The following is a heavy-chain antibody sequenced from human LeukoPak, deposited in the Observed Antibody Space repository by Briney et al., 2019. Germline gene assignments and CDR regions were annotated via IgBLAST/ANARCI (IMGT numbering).Heavy chain of an antibody. V-gene: IGHV3-30*18. CDR3: AKEALDDYVWGSYRYGALDF. CDR2: ISYDGSNK. D-gene: IGHD3-16*02. Sequence: GRSLTLSCAASGVTFTNYAMHWVRQAPGKGLEWVAIISYDGSNKYYADSVKGRFTISRDNYKDTLYLQMNSLRAEDTVVYYCAKEALDDYVWGSYRYGALDFWGQGTMVAVSS. J-gene: IGHJ3*01. CDR1: GVTFTNYA.